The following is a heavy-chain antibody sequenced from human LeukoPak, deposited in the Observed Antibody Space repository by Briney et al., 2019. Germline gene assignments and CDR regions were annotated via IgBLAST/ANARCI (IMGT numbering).Heavy chain of an antibody. CDR3: ARHDSTGYYR. D-gene: IGHD3-22*01. J-gene: IGHJ5*02. V-gene: IGHV4-59*01. CDR2: IYYSGST. CDR1: GGSISPYY. Sequence: SETLSLTCTVSGGSISPYYWSWIRLPPGKGLEWIGYIYYSGSTNYNPSLKSRVTMSVDTSKNQFSLRLSSVTAADTAVYYCARHDSTGYYRWGQGALVTVSS.